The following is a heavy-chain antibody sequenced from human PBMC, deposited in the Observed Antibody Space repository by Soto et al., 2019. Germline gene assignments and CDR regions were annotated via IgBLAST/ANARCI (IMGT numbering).Heavy chain of an antibody. V-gene: IGHV5-51*01. J-gene: IGHJ4*02. CDR1: GYSFTSYW. D-gene: IGHD3-3*01. Sequence: GESLKISCKGSGYSFTSYWIGWVRQMPGKGLEWMGIIYPGDSDTRYSPSFQGRITISANKSISTAYLQWSSLKASDTAMSDCARLRIRAAYDVWSGYYDYWGQGTLVTVSS. CDR2: IYPGDSDT. CDR3: ARLRIRAAYDVWSGYYDY.